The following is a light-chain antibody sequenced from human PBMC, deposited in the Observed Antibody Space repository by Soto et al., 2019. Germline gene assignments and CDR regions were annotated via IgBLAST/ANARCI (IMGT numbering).Light chain of an antibody. V-gene: IGLV2-14*03. CDR1: IRDIGAYNL. CDR2: EVS. Sequence: QSVLTQPASVSGSPGQSITISCAGTIRDIGAYNLVSWYQQHPGKAPRLIFYEVSNRPSGIPLRFSASKSVNTASLTISGLQAEDEAHYYCISFTSKSTLILGGVTKHTV. J-gene: IGLJ2*01. CDR3: ISFTSKSTLI.